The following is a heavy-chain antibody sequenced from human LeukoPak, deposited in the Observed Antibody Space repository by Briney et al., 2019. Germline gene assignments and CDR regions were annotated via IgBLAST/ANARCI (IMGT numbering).Heavy chain of an antibody. V-gene: IGHV4-39*01. CDR1: GGSISSSSYY. D-gene: IGHD3-22*01. CDR3: ARHLTKVYDSSGYEDY. J-gene: IGHJ4*02. CDR2: IYYSGST. Sequence: PSETLSLTCTVSGGSISSSSYYWGWIRQPPGKGLEWIGSIYYSGSTYYNPSLNSRVTISVDTSKNQISLKLSSVTAADTAVYYCARHLTKVYDSSGYEDYWGQGTLVTVSS.